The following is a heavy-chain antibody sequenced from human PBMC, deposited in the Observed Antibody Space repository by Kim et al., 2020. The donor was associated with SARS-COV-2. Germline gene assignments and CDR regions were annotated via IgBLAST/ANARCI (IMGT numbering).Heavy chain of an antibody. J-gene: IGHJ4*02. CDR1: GFTFSSYA. D-gene: IGHD3-22*01. V-gene: IGHV3-23*03. Sequence: GGSLRLSCAASGFTFSSYAMSWVRQAPGKGLEWFSVIYSGGSSTYYADSVKGRFTISRDNSKNTLYLQMNSLRAEDTAVYYCARSAYYYDSSGEFDYWGQGTLVTVSS. CDR2: IYSGGSST. CDR3: ARSAYYYDSSGEFDY.